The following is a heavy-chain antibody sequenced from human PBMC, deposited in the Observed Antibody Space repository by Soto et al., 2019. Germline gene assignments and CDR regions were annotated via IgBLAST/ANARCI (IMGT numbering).Heavy chain of an antibody. V-gene: IGHV4-4*07. CDR1: GASISGFY. CDR3: VRDGTKTLWDWFDP. Sequence: SETLSLTCTVSGASISGFYWSWIRKSAGKGLEWIGRIYATGTTDYNPSLKSRVMMSVDTSKKQFSLKLRSVTAADTAVYYCVRDGTKTLWDWFDPWGQGISVTVSS. J-gene: IGHJ5*02. CDR2: IYATGTT. D-gene: IGHD1-1*01.